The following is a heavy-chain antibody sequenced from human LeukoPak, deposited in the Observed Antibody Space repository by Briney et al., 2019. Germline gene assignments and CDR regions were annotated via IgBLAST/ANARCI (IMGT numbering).Heavy chain of an antibody. CDR1: GFTFSNYA. Sequence: GGSLRLSCAASGFTFSNYAMTWVRQAQGKGLEWVSSISGSGGSTYYADSVKGRFTISSDNSKDTLYLQMNSLRAEDTAVYYCAKDRGGIYLLYLDYWGQGTLVTVSS. V-gene: IGHV3-23*01. CDR2: ISGSGGST. J-gene: IGHJ4*02. D-gene: IGHD1-26*01. CDR3: AKDRGGIYLLYLDY.